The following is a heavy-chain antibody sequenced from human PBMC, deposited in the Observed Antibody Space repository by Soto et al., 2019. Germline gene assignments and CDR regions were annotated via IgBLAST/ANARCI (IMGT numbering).Heavy chain of an antibody. Sequence: GASVKVSCKASGGTFSSYAISWVRQAPGQGLEWMGGIIPIFGTANYAQKFQGRVTITADESTSTAYMELSSLRSEDTAVYYCARYIAVAGRGAFDICGQGPMVTV. V-gene: IGHV1-69*13. J-gene: IGHJ3*02. CDR2: IIPIFGTA. D-gene: IGHD6-19*01. CDR3: ARYIAVAGRGAFDI. CDR1: GGTFSSYA.